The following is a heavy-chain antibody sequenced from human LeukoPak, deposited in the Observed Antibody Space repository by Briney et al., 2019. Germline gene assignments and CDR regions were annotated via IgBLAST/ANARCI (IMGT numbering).Heavy chain of an antibody. CDR1: GASISNYY. CDR2: IHYSGST. CDR3: ARVEEGYGSGRREDYYYYYVDV. J-gene: IGHJ6*03. D-gene: IGHD3-10*01. Sequence: SETLSLTCTVSGASISNYYWSWIRQPPGKRLDWIGNIHYSGSTNYNPSLKGRVTISVDTYKDQFSLKLSSVTAADTAVYYCARVEEGYGSGRREDYYYYYVDVWGKGTTVTISS. V-gene: IGHV4-59*01.